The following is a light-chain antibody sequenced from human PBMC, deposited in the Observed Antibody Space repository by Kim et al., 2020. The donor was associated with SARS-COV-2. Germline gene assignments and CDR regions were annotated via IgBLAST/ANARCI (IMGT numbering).Light chain of an antibody. CDR3: NSRDSNDNVV. V-gene: IGLV3-19*01. Sequence: VALGQTVRITCQGDSIRSYYATWYQQKTGQAPILVIYGKNNRPSGIPDRFSGASSGNTASLTITGTQAGDEADYYCNSRDSNDNVVFGGGTQLTVL. J-gene: IGLJ2*01. CDR2: GKN. CDR1: SIRSYY.